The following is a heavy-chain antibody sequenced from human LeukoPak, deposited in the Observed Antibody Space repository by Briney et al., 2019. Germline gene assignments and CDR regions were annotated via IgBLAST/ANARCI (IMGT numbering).Heavy chain of an antibody. CDR2: IYYSGST. D-gene: IGHD2-15*01. V-gene: IGHV4-31*03. Sequence: SETLSLTCTVSGGSISSGGYYWSWLRQHPGKGLEWIGYIYYSGSTYYNPSLKSRVTISVDTSKNQFSLKLSSVTAADTAVYYCARDTRYCSGGSCYSSFDYWGQGTLVTVSS. J-gene: IGHJ4*02. CDR3: ARDTRYCSGGSCYSSFDY. CDR1: GGSISSGGYY.